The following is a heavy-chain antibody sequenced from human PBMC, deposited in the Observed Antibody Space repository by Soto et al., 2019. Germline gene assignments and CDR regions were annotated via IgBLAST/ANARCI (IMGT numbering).Heavy chain of an antibody. J-gene: IGHJ4*02. D-gene: IGHD3-3*01. CDR3: ARTRLRFLEWLHPAHHKYYFDY. Sequence: SETLSLTCTVSGGSISSYYWSWIRQPPGKGLEWIGYIYYSGSTNYNPSLKSRVTISVDTSKNQFSLKLSSVTAADTAVYYCARTRLRFLEWLHPAHHKYYFDYWGQGTLVTVSS. CDR2: IYYSGST. CDR1: GGSISSYY. V-gene: IGHV4-59*01.